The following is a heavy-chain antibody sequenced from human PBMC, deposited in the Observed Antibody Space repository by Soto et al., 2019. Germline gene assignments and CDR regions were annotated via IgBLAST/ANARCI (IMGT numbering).Heavy chain of an antibody. D-gene: IGHD6-13*01. CDR2: IIPIFGTT. J-gene: IGHJ4*02. Sequence: QVQLVQSGAEVKKPGSSVKVSCKASGGTFSNYAISWVRQAPGQGLEWMGGIIPIFGTTNYAQRFQGRVTITADESTSTAYKELSSLRSEDTAVYYCARVSISWYKDYFDYWGQGDLVTVSS. V-gene: IGHV1-69*12. CDR1: GGTFSNYA. CDR3: ARVSISWYKDYFDY.